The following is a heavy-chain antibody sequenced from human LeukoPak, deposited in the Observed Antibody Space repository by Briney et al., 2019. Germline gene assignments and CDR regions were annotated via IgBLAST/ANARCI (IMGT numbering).Heavy chain of an antibody. CDR3: ARGADSSGYYLFDY. D-gene: IGHD3-22*01. CDR2: IYHSGST. Sequence: EIYHSGSTNYNPSLKSRVTISVDKSKNQFSLKLSSVTAADTAVYYCARGADSSGYYLFDYWGQGTLVTVSS. V-gene: IGHV4-4*02. J-gene: IGHJ4*02.